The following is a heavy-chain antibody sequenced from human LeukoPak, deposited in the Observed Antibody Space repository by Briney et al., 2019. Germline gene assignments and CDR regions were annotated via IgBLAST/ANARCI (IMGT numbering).Heavy chain of an antibody. CDR2: ISGSGGST. CDR1: GFTFSSYG. CDR3: ARETPDSSGWD. D-gene: IGHD6-19*01. J-gene: IGHJ4*02. V-gene: IGHV3-23*01. Sequence: GGSLRLSCAASGFTFSSYGMGWVRQAPGKGLEWVSAISGSGGSTYYADSVKGRFTISRDNAKNSLYLQMNSLRVEDTAVYYCARETPDSSGWDWGQGTLVTVSS.